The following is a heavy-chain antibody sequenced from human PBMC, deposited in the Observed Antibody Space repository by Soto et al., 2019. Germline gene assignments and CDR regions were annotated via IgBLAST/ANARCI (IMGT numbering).Heavy chain of an antibody. CDR1: GFTFSSYG. J-gene: IGHJ4*02. CDR2: IWYDGSNK. V-gene: IGHV3-33*01. CDR3: AREPPFRGSGINY. D-gene: IGHD3-10*01. Sequence: GGSLRLSCAASGFTFSSYGMHWVRQAPGKGLEWVAVIWYDGSNKYYADSVKGRFTISRDNSKNTLYLQMNSLRAEDTAVYYCAREPPFRGSGINYWGQGTLVTVSS.